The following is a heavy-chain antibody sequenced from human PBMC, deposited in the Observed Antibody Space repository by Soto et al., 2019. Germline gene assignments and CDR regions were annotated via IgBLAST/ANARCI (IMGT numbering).Heavy chain of an antibody. Sequence: TLSLSCAVSGGSISSGAYSWGCMGQPPGKGLAWTGYIYHSGSTYYNPSLKSRVTISVDRSKNQFSLKLSSVTAADTAVYYCARRVVAATPPPLYYFDYWGQGTLVTVSS. D-gene: IGHD2-15*01. CDR3: ARRVVAATPPPLYYFDY. CDR1: GGSISSGAYS. CDR2: IYHSGST. V-gene: IGHV4-30-2*01. J-gene: IGHJ4*02.